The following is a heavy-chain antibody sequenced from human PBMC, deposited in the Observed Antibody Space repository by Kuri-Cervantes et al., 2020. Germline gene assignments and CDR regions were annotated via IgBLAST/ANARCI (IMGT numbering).Heavy chain of an antibody. Sequence: GSLRLSCTVSGGSISSSSYYWGWIRQPPGKGLEWIGSIYYSGSTYYNPSLKSRVTISVDTSKNQFSLKLSSVTAADTAVYYCARPSGSYSLLDAFDIWGQGTMVTVSS. D-gene: IGHD1-26*01. CDR3: ARPSGSYSLLDAFDI. CDR1: GGSISSSSYY. J-gene: IGHJ3*02. CDR2: IYYSGST. V-gene: IGHV4-39*01.